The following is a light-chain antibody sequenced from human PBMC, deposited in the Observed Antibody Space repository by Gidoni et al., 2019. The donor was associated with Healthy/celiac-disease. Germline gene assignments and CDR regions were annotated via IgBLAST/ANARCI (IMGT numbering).Light chain of an antibody. CDR2: GAS. Sequence: EIVMTQSPATLSVSPGERATLSCRASKSVSSNLAWYQQKPGQAPRLLIYGASTSATGIPARFSGSGSGTEFTLTISSLQSEDFAVYYCQQYNNWPTLTFGGGTKVEIK. CDR1: KSVSSN. CDR3: QQYNNWPTLT. J-gene: IGKJ4*01. V-gene: IGKV3-15*01.